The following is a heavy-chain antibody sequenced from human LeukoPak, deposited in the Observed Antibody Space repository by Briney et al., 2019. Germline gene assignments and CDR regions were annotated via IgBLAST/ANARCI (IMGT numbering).Heavy chain of an antibody. Sequence: SVKVSCKASGGTFNNYAISWVRQAPGQGLEWMGRIIPILGIPNYAQEFQGRVTITADKSTSTAYMELSRLRSEDTAVYYCARDQGEDSYGYYAIWYAFDMGGQGTMVTVSS. CDR3: ARDQGEDSYGYYAIWYAFDM. J-gene: IGHJ3*02. CDR1: GGTFNNYA. CDR2: IIPILGIP. V-gene: IGHV1-69*04. D-gene: IGHD5-18*01.